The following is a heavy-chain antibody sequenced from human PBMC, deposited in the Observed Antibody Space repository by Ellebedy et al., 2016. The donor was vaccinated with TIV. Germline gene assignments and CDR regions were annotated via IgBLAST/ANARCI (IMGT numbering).Heavy chain of an antibody. CDR2: INPSGGST. D-gene: IGHD6-19*01. V-gene: IGHV1-46*01. CDR3: ARSTEREWLVPRDDAFDI. CDR1: GYTFTSYY. Sequence: ASVKVSCKASGYTFTSYYMHWVRQAPGQGLEWMGIINPSGGSTSYAQKFQGRVTMTRDTSTSTVYMELSSLRSEDTAVYYCARSTEREWLVPRDDAFDIWGQGTMVTVSS. J-gene: IGHJ3*02.